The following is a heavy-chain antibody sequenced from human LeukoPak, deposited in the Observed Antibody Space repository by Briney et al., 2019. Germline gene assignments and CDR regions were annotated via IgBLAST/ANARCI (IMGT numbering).Heavy chain of an antibody. D-gene: IGHD6-19*01. Sequence: SETLSLTCAVSGGSISSGGYYWSWIRQPPGKGLEWIGYIYHSGSTYYNPSLKSRVTISVDRSKNQFSLKLSSVTAADTAVYYCARASASSGWGRQGWFDPWGQGTLVTVSS. CDR3: ARASASSGWGRQGWFDP. J-gene: IGHJ5*02. CDR2: IYHSGST. V-gene: IGHV4-30-2*01. CDR1: GGSISSGGYY.